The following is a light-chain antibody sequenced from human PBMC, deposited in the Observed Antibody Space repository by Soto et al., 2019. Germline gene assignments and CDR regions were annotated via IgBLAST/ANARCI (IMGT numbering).Light chain of an antibody. V-gene: IGLV4-69*01. CDR3: QTWGSGIPVV. J-gene: IGLJ2*01. Sequence: QSVLTQSPSASASLGASVKLTCTLSGGHSSYAIAWHQQQPGKGPRYLMKLDSDGSHNKGDGIPDRFSGSSSGAERYLTISSLQSEDEADYYCQTWGSGIPVVFGGGTKLTVL. CDR1: GGHSSYA. CDR2: LDSDGSH.